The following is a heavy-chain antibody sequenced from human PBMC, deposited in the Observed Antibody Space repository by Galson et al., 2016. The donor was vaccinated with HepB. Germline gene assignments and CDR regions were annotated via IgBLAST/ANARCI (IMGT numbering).Heavy chain of an antibody. Sequence: SLRLSCAASGFTFSTYGMHWVRQAPGKGLEWVALISYDGKSDSYADSVKGRVTISRDNSKNTLYLQMHSLWGEDTAVYYCAKGRWDFDSWGQGTLVTVSS. D-gene: IGHD5-24*01. V-gene: IGHV3-30*18. J-gene: IGHJ4*02. CDR1: GFTFSTYG. CDR3: AKGRWDFDS. CDR2: ISYDGKSD.